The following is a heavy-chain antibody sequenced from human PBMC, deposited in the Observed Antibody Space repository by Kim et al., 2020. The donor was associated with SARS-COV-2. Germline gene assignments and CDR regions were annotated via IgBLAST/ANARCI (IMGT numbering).Heavy chain of an antibody. D-gene: IGHD6-19*01. CDR1: GFTFSSYS. CDR3: ARGIGYSSGWYDY. Sequence: GGSLRLSCAASGFTFSSYSMNWVRQAPGKGLEWVSYISSSSSTIYYADSVKGRFTISRDNAKNSLYLQMNSLRAEDTAVYYCARGIGYSSGWYDYWGQGTLVTVSS. J-gene: IGHJ4*02. V-gene: IGHV3-48*04. CDR2: ISSSSSTI.